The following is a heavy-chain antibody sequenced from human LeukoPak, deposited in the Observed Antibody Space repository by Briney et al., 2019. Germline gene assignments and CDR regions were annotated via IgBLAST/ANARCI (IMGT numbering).Heavy chain of an antibody. CDR2: NPHRGNT. V-gene: IGHV4-4*07. Sequence: SETLSLACTVDGGSPSNFYWSWIRPPAGEGLGWMERNPHRGNTNYHPALQSRVPQATGTSKNHCRLKVTSVTATDTAVYYWARKGISAMSRAFDIWGRGTMDTVSS. D-gene: IGHD2-15*01. CDR1: GGSPSNFY. CDR3: ARKGISAMSRAFDI. J-gene: IGHJ3*02.